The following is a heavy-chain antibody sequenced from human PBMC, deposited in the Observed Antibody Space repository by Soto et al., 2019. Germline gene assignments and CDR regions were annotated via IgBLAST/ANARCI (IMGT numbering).Heavy chain of an antibody. CDR3: AKTFGPRYCTNGVCPSPHYYYGMDV. CDR1: GFTFSSYA. Sequence: SGGSLRLYCAASGFTFSSYAMSWVRQAPGKGLEWVSAISGSGGSTYYADSVKGRFTISRDNSKNTLYLQMNNLRAEDTAVYYCAKTFGPRYCTNGVCPSPHYYYGMDVWGQGTTVTVSS. V-gene: IGHV3-23*01. J-gene: IGHJ6*02. CDR2: ISGSGGST. D-gene: IGHD2-8*01.